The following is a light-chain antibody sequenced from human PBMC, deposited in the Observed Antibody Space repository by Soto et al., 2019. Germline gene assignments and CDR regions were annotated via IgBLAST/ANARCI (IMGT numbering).Light chain of an antibody. V-gene: IGKV1-17*03. CDR1: QAISNS. CDR2: AAS. CDR3: LQLKSYPLT. Sequence: DIQMTQSPSAMSASVGDRVTITCRASQAISNSLAWFQQEPGKVPKRLIYAASSLQSGVPSRFSGSGSGTEFPLTISSLQPEDFATYYCLQLKSYPLTFGGGTKVEIK. J-gene: IGKJ4*01.